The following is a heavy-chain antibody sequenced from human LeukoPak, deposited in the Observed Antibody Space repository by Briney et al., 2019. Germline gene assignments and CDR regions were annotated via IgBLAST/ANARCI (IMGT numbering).Heavy chain of an antibody. CDR1: GGSFSGYY. J-gene: IGHJ5*02. CDR3: ARGRLRFLEGTRRIDP. V-gene: IGHV4-34*01. Sequence: SGTLSLTCAVYGGSFSGYYWSWIRQPPGKGLEWIGEINHSGSTNYNPSLKSRVTISVDTSKNRFSLKPSSVTAADTAVYYCARGRLRFLEGTRRIDPWGQGTLVTVS. CDR2: INHSGST. D-gene: IGHD3-3*01.